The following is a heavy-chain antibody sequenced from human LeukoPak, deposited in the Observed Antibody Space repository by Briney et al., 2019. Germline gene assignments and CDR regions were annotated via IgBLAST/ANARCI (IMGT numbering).Heavy chain of an antibody. CDR1: GFTFSSYA. CDR3: AKGRLDTNYYDSIGDLDY. CDR2: ISGSGGSI. Sequence: GGSLRLSCAASGFTFSSYAMSWVRQTPGKGLEWVSAISGSGGSIYYADSVKGRFTISRDNSKNTLYLQMNSLRAEGTAVYYCAKGRLDTNYYDSIGDLDYWGQGTLVTVSS. D-gene: IGHD3-22*01. J-gene: IGHJ4*02. V-gene: IGHV3-23*01.